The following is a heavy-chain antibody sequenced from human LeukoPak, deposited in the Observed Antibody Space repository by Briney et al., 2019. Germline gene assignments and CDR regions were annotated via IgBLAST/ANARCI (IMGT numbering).Heavy chain of an antibody. CDR2: IYYSGRT. CDR1: GGSISDYY. J-gene: IGHJ3*02. Sequence: SETLSLTCTVSGGSISDYYWNWMRQPPGKGLEWVGYIYYSGRTNYNPSLKSRVSISVDTSKNQFSLKLSSVTAADTAVYYSARDFRGSVDAFDIWGQGTMVAVSS. V-gene: IGHV4-59*01. CDR3: ARDFRGSVDAFDI.